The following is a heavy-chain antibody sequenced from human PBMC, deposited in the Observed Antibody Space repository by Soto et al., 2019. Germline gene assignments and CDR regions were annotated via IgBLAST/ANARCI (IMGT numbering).Heavy chain of an antibody. J-gene: IGHJ6*02. CDR2: IDTSDSYT. CDR3: ATHGNGDYGSGLGYYGMDX. V-gene: IGHV5-10-1*01. D-gene: IGHD3-10*01. Sequence: GESLKISCKGSGYSFTSYWISWVRQMPGKGLEWMVRIDTSDSYTKYSPSFQGHVTISADKSIITAYLQWSSLKASDTAMYYCATHGNGDYGSGLGYYGMDXWGQGTTVTVS. CDR1: GYSFTSYW.